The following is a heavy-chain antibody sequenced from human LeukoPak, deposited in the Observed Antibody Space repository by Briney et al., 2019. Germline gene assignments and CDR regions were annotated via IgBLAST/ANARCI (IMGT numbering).Heavy chain of an antibody. Sequence: SETLSLTCTVSGGSISSYYSSWIRQPAGKGLEWIGRIYTSGGTTYNPSLKSRVTMSVDTSKSQFSLKLSSVTAADTAVYYCARGRTPTGILYYYYYYMDVRGKGPTVTVSS. CDR2: IYTSGGT. CDR1: GGSISSYY. D-gene: IGHD3-10*01. V-gene: IGHV4-4*07. CDR3: ARGRTPTGILYYYYYYMDV. J-gene: IGHJ6*03.